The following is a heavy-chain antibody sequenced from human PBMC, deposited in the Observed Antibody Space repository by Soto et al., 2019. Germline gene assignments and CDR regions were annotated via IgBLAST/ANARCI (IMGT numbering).Heavy chain of an antibody. V-gene: IGHV3-7*01. D-gene: IGHD3-9*01. CDR3: ARVRYFDWSDAFDI. Sequence: GGSLRLSCAASGFTFSSYWMSWVRQAPGKGLEWVANIKQDGSGKYYVDSVKGRFTIPRDNAKNSLYLQMNSLRAEDSAVYYCARVRYFDWSDAFDIWGQGTMVTVSS. CDR2: IKQDGSGK. J-gene: IGHJ3*02. CDR1: GFTFSSYW.